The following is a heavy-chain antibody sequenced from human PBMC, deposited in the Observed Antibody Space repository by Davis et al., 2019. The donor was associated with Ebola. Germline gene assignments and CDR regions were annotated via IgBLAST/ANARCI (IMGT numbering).Heavy chain of an antibody. J-gene: IGHJ4*02. D-gene: IGHD6-19*01. CDR3: TTGIAVAGTWDDY. CDR1: GFTFSGSA. V-gene: IGHV3-73*01. Sequence: GESLKISCAASGFTFSGSAMHWVRQASGKGLEWVGRIRSKANSYATAYAASVKGRFTISRDDSKNTAYLQMNSLKTEDTAVYYCTTGIAVAGTWDDYWGQGTLVTVSS. CDR2: IRSKANSYAT.